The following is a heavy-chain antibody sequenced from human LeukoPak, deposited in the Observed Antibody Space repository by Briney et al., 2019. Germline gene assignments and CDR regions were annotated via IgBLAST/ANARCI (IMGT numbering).Heavy chain of an antibody. CDR2: IYTTGTT. V-gene: IGHV4-4*07. J-gene: IGHJ4*02. CDR1: GGSISSYY. Sequence: SETLSLTCTVSGGSISSYYWSWIRQPAGKGLEWIGRIYTTGTTNYNPSLKSRVTMSVDTSKNQFSLKLSSVTAADTAVYYCARSGSYKGYFDYWGQGTLVTVSS. CDR3: ARSGSYKGYFDY. D-gene: IGHD1-26*01.